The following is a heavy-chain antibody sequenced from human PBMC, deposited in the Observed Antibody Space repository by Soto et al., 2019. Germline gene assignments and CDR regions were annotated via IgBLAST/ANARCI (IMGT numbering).Heavy chain of an antibody. Sequence: SETLSLTCAVSGFFISSGNYLGWIRKPPGKGLEWIGSIFHGGNTYYNPSLKSRVTTSVDMSKNQFSLKLNSVTAADTAVYYRARARWYDAFDVWGQGTVVNVS. CDR1: GFFISSGNY. V-gene: IGHV4-38-2*01. D-gene: IGHD2-15*01. J-gene: IGHJ3*01. CDR2: IFHGGNT. CDR3: ARARWYDAFDV.